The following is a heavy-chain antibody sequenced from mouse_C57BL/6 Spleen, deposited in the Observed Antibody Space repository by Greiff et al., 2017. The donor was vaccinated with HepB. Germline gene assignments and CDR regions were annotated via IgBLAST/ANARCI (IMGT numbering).Heavy chain of an antibody. V-gene: IGHV1-7*01. D-gene: IGHD2-4*01. CDR3: AREVDDYEEYFDY. CDR1: GYTFTSYW. Sequence: VKLMESGAELAKPGASVKLSCKASGYTFTSYWMHWVKQRPGQGLEWIGYINPSSGYTKYNQKFKDKATLTADKSSSTAYMQLSSLTYEDSAVYYCAREVDDYEEYFDYWGQGTTLTVSS. CDR2: INPSSGYT. J-gene: IGHJ2*01.